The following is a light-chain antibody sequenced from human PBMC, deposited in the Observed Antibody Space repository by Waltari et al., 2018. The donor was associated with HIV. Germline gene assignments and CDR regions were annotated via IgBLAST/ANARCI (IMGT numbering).Light chain of an antibody. CDR3: GTWDTSLNAGV. CDR1: TSNIGNNF. V-gene: IGLV1-51*01. CDR2: DNH. J-gene: IGLJ2*01. Sequence: QSVLTQPPAVSAAPGPKVTISCSGPTSNIGNNFVSWYQKLPGTAPKLLIFDNHKRPSGVSDRFSASKSATSATLDITGLHTGDEAEYYCGTWDTSLNAGVFGGGTKVSVL.